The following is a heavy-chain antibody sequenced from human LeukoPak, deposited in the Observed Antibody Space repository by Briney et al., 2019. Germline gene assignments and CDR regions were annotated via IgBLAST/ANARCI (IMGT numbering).Heavy chain of an antibody. V-gene: IGHV4-30-4*08. Sequence: SETLSLTCTVSGGSINSGDYYWSWIRQPPGKGLEWIGYIYYSGSTYYNPSLKSRVTISVDTSKNQFPLQLSSVTAADTAVYYCATERPEWGAYSLLEYYYMDVWGKGTTVTVSS. J-gene: IGHJ6*03. CDR3: ATERPEWGAYSLLEYYYMDV. CDR2: IYYSGST. D-gene: IGHD1-1*01. CDR1: GGSINSGDYY.